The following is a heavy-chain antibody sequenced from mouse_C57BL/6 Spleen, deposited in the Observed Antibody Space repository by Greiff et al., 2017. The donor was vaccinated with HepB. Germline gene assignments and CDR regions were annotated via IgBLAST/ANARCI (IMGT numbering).Heavy chain of an antibody. V-gene: IGHV1-61*01. D-gene: IGHD1-1*01. Sequence: QVQLKQPGAELVRPGSSVKLSCKASGYTFTSYWMDWVKQRPGQGLEWIGNIYPSDSETHYNQKFKDKATLTVDKSSSTAYMQLSSLTSEDSAVYYCARKGPTVVARDWYFDVWGTGTTVTVSS. CDR1: GYTFTSYW. CDR3: ARKGPTVVARDWYFDV. CDR2: IYPSDSET. J-gene: IGHJ1*03.